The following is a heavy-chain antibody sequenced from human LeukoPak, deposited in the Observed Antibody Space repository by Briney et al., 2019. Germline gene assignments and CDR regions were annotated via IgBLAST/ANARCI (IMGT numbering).Heavy chain of an antibody. V-gene: IGHV3-23*01. D-gene: IGHD5-12*01. CDR3: AKSGGYDWGTPDAFDI. CDR2: FSTSADST. J-gene: IGHJ3*02. CDR1: GFTFSSYA. Sequence: GGSLRLSCAASGFTFSSYAMSWVRQAPGKRLEWVAGFSTSADSTYYADSVKGRFTISRDNSKNTLYLQMNSLRAEDTAVYYCAKSGGYDWGTPDAFDIWGQGTMVTVSS.